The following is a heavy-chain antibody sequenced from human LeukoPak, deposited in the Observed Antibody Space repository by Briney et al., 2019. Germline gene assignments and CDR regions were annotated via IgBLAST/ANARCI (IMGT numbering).Heavy chain of an antibody. Sequence: GGTLRLSCAASGFTFSSFGMSWVRQAPGKGLEWVSAISGSGDGTYYADSVKGRFTISRDYSKNTLYLQMNSVRAEDTAVYYCAKVGSERGYYYYYMDVWGKGTTVTVSS. J-gene: IGHJ6*03. CDR2: ISGSGDGT. D-gene: IGHD3-10*01. V-gene: IGHV3-23*01. CDR1: GFTFSSFG. CDR3: AKVGSERGYYYYYMDV.